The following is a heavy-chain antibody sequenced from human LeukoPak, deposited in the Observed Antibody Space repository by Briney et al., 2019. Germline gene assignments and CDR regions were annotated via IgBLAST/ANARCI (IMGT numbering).Heavy chain of an antibody. CDR1: GFTFSSYA. D-gene: IGHD4-23*01. V-gene: IGHV3-30*04. CDR2: ISNDGSKK. J-gene: IGHJ4*02. CDR3: ARGARKGDDYGGFFDY. Sequence: GGSLRLSCAASGFTFSSYALHWVRQAPGKGLEWVAVISNDGSKKDYADSVKGRFTISRDNSKNTLYLQMNSLRAEDTAVYYCARGARKGDDYGGFFDYWGQGTLVTVSS.